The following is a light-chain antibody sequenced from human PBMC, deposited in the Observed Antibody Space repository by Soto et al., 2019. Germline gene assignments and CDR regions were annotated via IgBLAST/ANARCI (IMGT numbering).Light chain of an antibody. CDR2: GAS. CDR1: QSGSNN. V-gene: IGKV3-15*01. CDR3: QQYDILPPT. Sequence: MVVPQSPSPLSVSPREGVTLSCRSSQSGSNNLAGYKQRPGQPPRLLIYGASTWATGIPARFSASGSETEFTLTISTLRSEDCAIYYCQQYDILPPTFGQGTKVDIK. J-gene: IGKJ1*01.